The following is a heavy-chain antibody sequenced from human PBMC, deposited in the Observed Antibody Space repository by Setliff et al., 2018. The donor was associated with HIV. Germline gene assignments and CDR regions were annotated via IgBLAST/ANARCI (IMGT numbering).Heavy chain of an antibody. CDR2: ISGSGVST. Sequence: PGGSLRLSCAASGFAFSSHAMNWVRQAPGKGLEWVSAISGSGVSTYSAASVRGRFTISRDNSKNTLYLQMNSLRAEDTAVYYCAQDRNFPKDVLDIWGQGTMVTVSS. V-gene: IGHV3-23*01. CDR3: AQDRNFPKDVLDI. J-gene: IGHJ3*02. CDR1: GFAFSSHA.